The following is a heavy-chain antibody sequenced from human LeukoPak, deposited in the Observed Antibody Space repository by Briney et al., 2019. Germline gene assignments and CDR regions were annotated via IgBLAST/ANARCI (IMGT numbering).Heavy chain of an antibody. CDR1: GYTFTGYY. J-gene: IGHJ6*02. Sequence: APVKVSCKASGYTFTGYYMHWVRQAPGQGLEWMGWISPNSGGTNYAQKFQGWVTMTRDTSISTAYMELSRLRSDDTAVYYCARDLNILEWSPTGMDVWGQGTTVTVSS. D-gene: IGHD3-3*01. CDR3: ARDLNILEWSPTGMDV. V-gene: IGHV1-2*04. CDR2: ISPNSGGT.